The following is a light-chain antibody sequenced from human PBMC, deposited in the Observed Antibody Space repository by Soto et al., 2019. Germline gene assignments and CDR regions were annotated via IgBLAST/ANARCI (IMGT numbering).Light chain of an antibody. CDR1: SSNIGAGYD. Sequence: QSVLTQPPSVSGAPGQRVTISCTGSSSNIGAGYDVHWYQQLPGRAPKLLIYGNTHRPSGVHERFSGSKSGTSASLAITGLQAEDEADYYCLSFDSSLSVVFGGGTKLTVL. CDR3: LSFDSSLSVV. J-gene: IGLJ2*01. V-gene: IGLV1-40*01. CDR2: GNT.